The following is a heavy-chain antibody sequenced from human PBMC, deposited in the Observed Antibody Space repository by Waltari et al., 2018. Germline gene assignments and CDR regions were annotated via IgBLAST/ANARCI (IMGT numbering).Heavy chain of an antibody. V-gene: IGHV3-53*04. CDR1: GFSVSNNY. CDR3: ARQMTTASTWQTD. D-gene: IGHD4-17*01. CDR2: IYSGGST. J-gene: IGHJ4*02. Sequence: EVQLVESGGGLVQPGGSLRLSCAVAGFSVSNNYMSWVRQAPGKGIEWVSIIYSGGSTYYADSVKGRFTSSRHSSKNTLYLQMNSLTVEDTAVYYCARQMTTASTWQTDWGQGTLITVSS.